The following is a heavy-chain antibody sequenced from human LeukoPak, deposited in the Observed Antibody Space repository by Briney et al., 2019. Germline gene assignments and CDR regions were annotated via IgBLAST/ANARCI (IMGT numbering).Heavy chain of an antibody. V-gene: IGHV3-49*03. Sequence: GGSLRLSCTASGFTFGDYAMSWFRQAPGKGLEWVGFIRSKAYGGTTEYAASVKGRFTISRDDSKSIAYLQMNSLKTEDTAVYYCTRDEWPMTTVNEAPNWFDPWGQGTLVTVSS. CDR1: GFTFGDYA. CDR3: TRDEWPMTTVNEAPNWFDP. D-gene: IGHD4-17*01. J-gene: IGHJ5*02. CDR2: IRSKAYGGTT.